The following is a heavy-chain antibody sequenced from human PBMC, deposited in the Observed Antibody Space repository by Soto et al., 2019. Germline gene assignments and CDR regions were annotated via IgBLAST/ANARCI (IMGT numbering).Heavy chain of an antibody. CDR1: GFSLSNGKVG. CDR3: ARILFGRSVAGGYFYMDV. J-gene: IGHJ6*03. D-gene: IGHD6-19*01. V-gene: IGHV2-26*01. CDR2: IFSNDEK. Sequence: HVTLKESGPVLVKPTETLTLTCTVSGFSLSNGKVGVSWIRQPPGKALEWLAHIFSNDEKSYRRSLKSRHTISEDTSKSQVVLTMTNVDPVDTATYYCARILFGRSVAGGYFYMDVWGKGTTVTVSS.